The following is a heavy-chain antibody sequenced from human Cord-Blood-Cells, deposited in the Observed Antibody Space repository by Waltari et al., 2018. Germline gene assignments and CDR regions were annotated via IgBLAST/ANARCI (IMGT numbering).Heavy chain of an antibody. CDR3: AKERYSSGPFDY. CDR2: ISYDGSNK. D-gene: IGHD6-19*01. CDR1: GFTFSSYG. Sequence: QVQLVESGGGVVQPGRSLRLPCAASGFTFSSYGMHWVRQAPGKGLEWVAVISYDGSNKYYADSVKGRFTISRDNSKNTLYLQMNSLRAEDTAVYYCAKERYSSGPFDYWGQGTLVTVSS. J-gene: IGHJ4*02. V-gene: IGHV3-30*18.